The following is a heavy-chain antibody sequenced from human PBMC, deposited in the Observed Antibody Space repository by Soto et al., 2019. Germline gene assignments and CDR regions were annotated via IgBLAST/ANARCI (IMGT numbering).Heavy chain of an antibody. J-gene: IGHJ4*02. CDR2: IYHSGST. CDR1: GGSISSGGYS. D-gene: IGHD2-15*01. CDR3: ARVKGGGYCSGGSCYSGLYYFDY. Sequence: QLQLQESGSGLVKPSQTLSLTCAVSGGSISSGGYSWSWIRQPPGKGLEWIGYIYHSGSTYYNPSLKSRVNISVDRSKNQFSLKLSSVTAADTAVYYCARVKGGGYCSGGSCYSGLYYFDYWGQGTLVTVSS. V-gene: IGHV4-30-2*01.